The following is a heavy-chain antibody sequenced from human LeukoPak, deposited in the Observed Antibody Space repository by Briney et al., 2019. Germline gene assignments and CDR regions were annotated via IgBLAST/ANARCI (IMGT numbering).Heavy chain of an antibody. CDR2: ISSSSSYI. J-gene: IGHJ3*02. D-gene: IGHD2-2*01. CDR1: GFTFSSYS. Sequence: GGSLRLSCAASGFTFSSYSMNWVRQAPGKGLEWVSSISSSSSYIYYADSVKGRFTISRDNAKNSLYLQMNSLRAEDTAVYYCARAIRVPAAIMSAYDAFDIWGQGTMVTVSS. V-gene: IGHV3-21*01. CDR3: ARAIRVPAAIMSAYDAFDI.